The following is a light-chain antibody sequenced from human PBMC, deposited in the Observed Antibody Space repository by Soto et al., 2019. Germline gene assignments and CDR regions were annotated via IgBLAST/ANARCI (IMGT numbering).Light chain of an antibody. Sequence: DIVLTQSPDSLTASLGERATINCKSSQSVFYSSTNKTYLAWYQQKAGQSPKLLISWASTRGSGVPDRFSGSGSGTDFTLTISSLQAEDVAVYYCQLYNNWPPLTFGGGTKVEIK. J-gene: IGKJ4*01. CDR3: QLYNNWPPLT. V-gene: IGKV4-1*01. CDR1: QSVFYSSTNKTY. CDR2: WAS.